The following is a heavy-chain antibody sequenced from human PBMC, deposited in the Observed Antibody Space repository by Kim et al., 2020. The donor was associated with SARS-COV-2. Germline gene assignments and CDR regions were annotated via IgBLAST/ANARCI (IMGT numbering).Heavy chain of an antibody. CDR1: GYDFASHG. Sequence: ASVKVSCKAFGYDFASHGISWVRQVPGQGLEWMGWSNPYNNDTNSAQKFQGRVTMTTDTSTTTAYLELRSLTSDDTALYYCARDGSYDYVWGTFRGHSDFDYWGQGTLVTVSS. CDR2: SNPYNNDT. J-gene: IGHJ4*02. D-gene: IGHD3-16*01. CDR3: ARDGSYDYVWGTFRGHSDFDY. V-gene: IGHV1-18*01.